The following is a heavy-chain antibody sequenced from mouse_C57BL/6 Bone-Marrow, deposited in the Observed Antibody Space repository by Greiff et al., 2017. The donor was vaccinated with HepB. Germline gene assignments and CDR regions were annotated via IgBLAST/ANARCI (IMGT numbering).Heavy chain of an antibody. Sequence: QVQLQQSGPELVQPGASVKISCKASGYAFSSSWMNWVKQRPGKGLEWIGRIYPGDGDTNYNGKFKGKATLTADKSSSTAYMQLSSLTSEDSAVYFCAEIPDYYGSSHWYFDVWGTGTTVTVSS. CDR3: AEIPDYYGSSHWYFDV. J-gene: IGHJ1*03. CDR2: IYPGDGDT. CDR1: GYAFSSSW. V-gene: IGHV1-82*01. D-gene: IGHD1-1*01.